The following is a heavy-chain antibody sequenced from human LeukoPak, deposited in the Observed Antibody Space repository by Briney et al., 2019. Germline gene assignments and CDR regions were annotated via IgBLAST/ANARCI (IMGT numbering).Heavy chain of an antibody. Sequence: PGGSLRLSCAASGFTFSSYGIHWVRQAPGKGLEWVALIWYDGSNRYYVDSVKDRFTISRDNSKKTVYLQMNSLRAEDTAVYYCARDPSWLGYFDYWGQGTLVTVAS. CDR2: IWYDGSNR. J-gene: IGHJ4*02. D-gene: IGHD3-22*01. CDR1: GFTFSSYG. V-gene: IGHV3-33*01. CDR3: ARDPSWLGYFDY.